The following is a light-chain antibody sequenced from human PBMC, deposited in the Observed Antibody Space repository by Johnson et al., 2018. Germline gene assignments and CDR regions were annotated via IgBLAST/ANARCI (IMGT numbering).Light chain of an antibody. CDR3: GTWDSSLSPGNV. CDR2: ENN. Sequence: QSVLTQPPSVSAAPGQKVTISFSCSSSNIGNTSLSWYLHLPGTAPKLPIYENNKLPSGIPSRFPCSKSGTSATLGFSGPLTAAEPDYYCGTWDSSLSPGNVFGT. V-gene: IGLV1-51*02. J-gene: IGLJ1*01. CDR1: SSNIGNTS.